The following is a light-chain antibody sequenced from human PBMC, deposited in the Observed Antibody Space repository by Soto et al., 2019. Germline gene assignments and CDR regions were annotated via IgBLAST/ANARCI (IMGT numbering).Light chain of an antibody. CDR2: EVN. J-gene: IGLJ1*01. CDR3: SSYAGGSKV. CDR1: SSDVGGYNS. Sequence: QSALTQPPSASGCPGQSVAISCTGTSSDVGGYNSVSWYQQRPGKAPKLIISEVNKRPSGVPDRFSGSKSGNTASLNVSGLQADDEADYYCSSYAGGSKVIGTGTKLTVL. V-gene: IGLV2-8*01.